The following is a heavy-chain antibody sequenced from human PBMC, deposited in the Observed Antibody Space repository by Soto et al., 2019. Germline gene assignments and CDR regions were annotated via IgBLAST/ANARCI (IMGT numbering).Heavy chain of an antibody. Sequence: QVQLQQWGAGLLKPSETLSLTCAVYGGSFSGYYWSWIRQPPGKGLEWIGEINHSGSTNYNPSLKSRVTISVDTSKNQFSLKLSSVTAADTAVYYCARVRRNWNYGSLGYWGQGTLVTVSS. CDR1: GGSFSGYY. D-gene: IGHD1-7*01. J-gene: IGHJ4*02. V-gene: IGHV4-34*01. CDR2: INHSGST. CDR3: ARVRRNWNYGSLGY.